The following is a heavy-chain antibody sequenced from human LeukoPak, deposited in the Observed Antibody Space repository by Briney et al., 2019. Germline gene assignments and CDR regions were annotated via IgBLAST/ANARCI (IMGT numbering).Heavy chain of an antibody. CDR2: IYTSGSS. J-gene: IGHJ5*02. CDR1: GGSISGYY. V-gene: IGHV4-4*07. CDR3: ATGRSWFDP. Sequence: TSETLSLTCTVSGGSISGYYWTWIRQPAGKGLEWIWHIYTSGSSNYNPSLKSRVTMSVDTSKNQLSLKLSSVTAADTAVYYCATGRSWFDPWGQGTLVTVSS.